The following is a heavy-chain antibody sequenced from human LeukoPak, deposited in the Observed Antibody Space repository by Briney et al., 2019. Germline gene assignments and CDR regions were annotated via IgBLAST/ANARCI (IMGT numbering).Heavy chain of an antibody. CDR2: INHSGST. D-gene: IGHD4-17*01. V-gene: IGHV4-34*01. CDR1: GGSFSGYY. J-gene: IGHJ6*02. Sequence: SETLSLTCAVYGGSFSGYYWSWIRQPPGKGLEWIGEINHSGSTNYNPSLKSRVTISVDTSKNQFSLKLSSVTAADTAVYYCASGPSAMVTRGDYHGMDVWGQGTTVTVSS. CDR3: ASGPSAMVTRGDYHGMDV.